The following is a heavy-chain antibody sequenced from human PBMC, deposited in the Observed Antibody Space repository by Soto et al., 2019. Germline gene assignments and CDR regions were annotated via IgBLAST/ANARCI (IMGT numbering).Heavy chain of an antibody. J-gene: IGHJ6*04. Sequence: GGSLILSCLSSGFPFRTYTMNWVRQAPGKGLEWVSGIRGFSPYTFYAESVKGRFTISRDNATNTLYLQMNSLRAEDTAGYYCATPGRYGLEDLYGGMDVCGKGSTGTVYS. D-gene: IGHD3-10*01. CDR1: GFPFRTYT. V-gene: IGHV3-21*01. CDR3: ATPGRYGLEDLYGGMDV. CDR2: IRGFSPYT.